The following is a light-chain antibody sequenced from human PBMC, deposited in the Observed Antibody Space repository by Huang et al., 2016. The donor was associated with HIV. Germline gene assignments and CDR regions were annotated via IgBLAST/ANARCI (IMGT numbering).Light chain of an antibody. V-gene: IGKV1-39*01. CDR1: QNINKY. J-gene: IGKJ2*01. CDR2: GAS. CDR3: QQSVKTPRT. Sequence: DIQITQSPSSLSASVGDRVTITCRASQNINKYLNWYQHQPGKAPKLLISGASTLQSGVPSSFSGSGSGTDFTLTISSLQPEDSAVYFCQQSVKTPRTFGQGTKLEI.